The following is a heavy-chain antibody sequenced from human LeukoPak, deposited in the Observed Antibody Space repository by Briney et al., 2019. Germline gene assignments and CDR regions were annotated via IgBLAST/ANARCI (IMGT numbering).Heavy chain of an antibody. CDR3: ATLGDSGSGYYYYYGMDV. D-gene: IGHD1-26*01. CDR2: MNPNSGNT. J-gene: IGHJ6*02. CDR1: GYTFTSYD. V-gene: IGHV1-8*01. Sequence: GASVKVSCKASGYTFTSYDVNWVRQATGQGLEWMGWMNPNSGNTGYAQRFQGRVNMTRNTSISTAYMELSSLRSEDTAVYYCATLGDSGSGYYYYYGMDVWGQGTTVTVSS.